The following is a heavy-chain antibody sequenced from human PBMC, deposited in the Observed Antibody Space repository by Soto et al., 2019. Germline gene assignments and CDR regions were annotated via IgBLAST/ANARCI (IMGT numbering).Heavy chain of an antibody. CDR1: GFTFSSYA. J-gene: IGHJ4*02. CDR2: ITGSGGST. CDR3: ARELHDTSGSPMYYFAY. Sequence: GGSLRLSCAASGFTFSSYAMSWVRQAPGKGLEWVSGITGSGGSTYYADSVKGRFTLSRDNSKNMLYLQMNSLRAEDTAVYYCARELHDTSGSPMYYFAYWGQGTLVTVSS. D-gene: IGHD3-22*01. V-gene: IGHV3-23*01.